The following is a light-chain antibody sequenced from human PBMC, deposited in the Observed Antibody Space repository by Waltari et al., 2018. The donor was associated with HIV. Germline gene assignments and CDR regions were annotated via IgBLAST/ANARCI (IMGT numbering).Light chain of an antibody. CDR2: DVR. CDR3: SSYTSSSTLV. V-gene: IGLV2-14*01. CDR1: SRAVGGYNF. J-gene: IGLJ2*01. Sequence: QSALTQPASVSGSPGQSITISCTGTSRAVGGYNFVSWYPQHTGKAPKLMIYDVRNRPSGVTNRFSGSKSGNTASLTISGLQAEDEADYYCSSYTSSSTLVFGGGTKLTVL.